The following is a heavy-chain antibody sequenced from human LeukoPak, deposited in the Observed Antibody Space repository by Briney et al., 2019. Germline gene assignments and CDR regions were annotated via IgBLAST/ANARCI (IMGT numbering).Heavy chain of an antibody. CDR1: GFTFSSYG. J-gene: IGHJ4*02. Sequence: GGSLRLSCAASGFTFSSYGMHWVRQAPGKGLKWVAVIWYDGSNKYYADSVKGRFTISRDNSKNTLYLQMNSLRAEDTAVYYCARGRYDSSGYLDYWGQGTLVTVSS. CDR2: IWYDGSNK. D-gene: IGHD3-22*01. CDR3: ARGRYDSSGYLDY. V-gene: IGHV3-33*01.